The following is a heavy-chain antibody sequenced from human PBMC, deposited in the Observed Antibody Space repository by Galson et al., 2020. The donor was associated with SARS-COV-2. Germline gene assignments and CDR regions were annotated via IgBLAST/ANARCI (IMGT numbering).Heavy chain of an antibody. CDR1: GFTFSGSA. D-gene: IGHD3-3*01. V-gene: IGHV3-73*01. Sequence: GGSLRLSCAASGFTFSGSAMHWVRQASGKGLEWVGRIRSKATSYATAYAASVKGRFTISRDDSKNTAYLQMNSLKTEDTAVYYCTTNSPTIFGGVIIQERGGDYYYMDVWGKGTTVTVSS. CDR2: IRSKATSYAT. CDR3: TTNSPTIFGGVIIQERGGDYYYMDV. J-gene: IGHJ6*03.